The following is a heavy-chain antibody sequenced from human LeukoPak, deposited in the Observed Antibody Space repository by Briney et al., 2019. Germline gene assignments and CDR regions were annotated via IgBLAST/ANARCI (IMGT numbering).Heavy chain of an antibody. D-gene: IGHD6-13*01. CDR3: ARGKYSSSWSSAPHDAFDI. Sequence: SETLSLTCTVSGGSVSSGSYYWSWIRQPPGKGLEWIGYIYYSGSTNYNPSLKSRVTISVDTSKNQFSLKLSSVTAADTAVYYCARGKYSSSWSSAPHDAFDIWGHGTMVTASS. V-gene: IGHV4-61*01. CDR2: IYYSGST. CDR1: GGSVSSGSYY. J-gene: IGHJ3*02.